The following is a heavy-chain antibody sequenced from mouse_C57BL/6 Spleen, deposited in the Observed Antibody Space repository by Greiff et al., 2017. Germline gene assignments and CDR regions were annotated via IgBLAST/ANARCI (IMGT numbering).Heavy chain of an antibody. V-gene: IGHV1-80*01. D-gene: IGHD3-3*01. CDR3: ARRGGTDWFAD. J-gene: IGHJ3*01. CDR1: GYAFSSYW. CDR2: IYPGDGDT. Sequence: VKLVESGAELVKPGASVKISCKASGYAFSSYWMNWVKQRPGKGLEWIGQIYPGDGDTNYNGKFKGKATRTADKSSSTAYMQLSSLTSEDSAVYFCARRGGTDWFADWGQGTLVTVSA.